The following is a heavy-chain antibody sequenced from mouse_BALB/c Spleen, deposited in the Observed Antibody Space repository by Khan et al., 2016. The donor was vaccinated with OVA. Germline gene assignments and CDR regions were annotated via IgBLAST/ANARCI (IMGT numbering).Heavy chain of an antibody. CDR3: ARSGRYDGLDY. CDR2: INTETGAP. V-gene: IGHV9-2-1*01. Sequence: QIQLVQSGPELKKPGETVKISCKASGYTFTDYSMHWVKQAPGKGLKWMGWINTETGAPTYADDFKGRFAFSLETSASTAYLQINNLNNEDTATYFSARSGRYDGLDYWGPGTTLTVSS. CDR1: GYTFTDYS. J-gene: IGHJ2*01. D-gene: IGHD2-14*01.